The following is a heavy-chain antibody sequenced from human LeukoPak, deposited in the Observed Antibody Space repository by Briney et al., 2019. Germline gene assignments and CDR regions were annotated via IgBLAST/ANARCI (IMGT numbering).Heavy chain of an antibody. CDR2: IYYSGST. D-gene: IGHD2-2*01. J-gene: IGHJ5*02. Sequence: SETLSLTCTVSGGSISSSSYYWGWIRQHPGKGLEWIGYIYYSGSTYYNPSLKSRVTISVDTSKNQFSLKLSSVTAADTAVYYCARVPLAAIRVGWFDPWGQGTLVTVSS. CDR1: GGSISSSSYY. CDR3: ARVPLAAIRVGWFDP. V-gene: IGHV4-31*03.